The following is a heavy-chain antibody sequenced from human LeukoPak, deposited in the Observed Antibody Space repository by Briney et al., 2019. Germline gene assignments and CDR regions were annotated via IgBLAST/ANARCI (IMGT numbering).Heavy chain of an antibody. CDR2: IIPIFGTA. Sequence: SVKVSCKASGGTFSSYAINWVRQAPGQGLEWMGGIIPIFGTANYAQKFQGRVTITADESTSTAYMELCSLRSEDTAVYYCARGWELREIDYWGQGTLVTVSS. J-gene: IGHJ4*02. CDR1: GGTFSSYA. D-gene: IGHD1-26*01. CDR3: ARGWELREIDY. V-gene: IGHV1-69*13.